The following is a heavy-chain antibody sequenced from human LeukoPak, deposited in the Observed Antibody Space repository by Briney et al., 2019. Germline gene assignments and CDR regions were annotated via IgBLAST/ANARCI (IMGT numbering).Heavy chain of an antibody. J-gene: IGHJ4*02. V-gene: IGHV1-46*01. D-gene: IGHD3-10*01. CDR2: VNPSNGAT. Sequence: ASVKVSCKASGYTCTNYYIHWVRQAPGQGLEWMGIVNPSNGATSFAQKFQGRVTLTRDTSTSTVYMELSSLRSEDTAMYYCARDYHGSGSLTTFDYWGQGTLVTVS. CDR3: ARDYHGSGSLTTFDY. CDR1: GYTCTNYY.